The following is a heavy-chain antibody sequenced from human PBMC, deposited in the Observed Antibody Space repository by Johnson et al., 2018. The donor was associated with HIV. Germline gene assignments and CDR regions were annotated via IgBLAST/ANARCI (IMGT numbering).Heavy chain of an antibody. CDR2: IRYDGSSK. J-gene: IGHJ3*02. CDR1: GFTFDDHG. Sequence: VQLVESGGGVVQPGRSLRLSCAASGFTFDDHGMSWVRQAPGKGLEWVTFIRYDGSSKYYADSVKGRFTISRDNSKNTLYLQMNSLRAEDTAVYYCAKDGYNFYLDIWGQGTKVTVSS. V-gene: IGHV3-30*02. CDR3: AKDGYNFYLDI. D-gene: IGHD5-24*01.